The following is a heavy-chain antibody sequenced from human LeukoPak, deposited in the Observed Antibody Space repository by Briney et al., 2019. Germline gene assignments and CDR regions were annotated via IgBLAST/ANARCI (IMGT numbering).Heavy chain of an antibody. D-gene: IGHD1-26*01. CDR1: GFTFSSYS. CDR3: ARDVSGSYGGNWFDP. CDR2: ISSSSSYI. J-gene: IGHJ5*02. Sequence: GGSLRLSCAASGFTFSSYSMNWVRQAPGKGLEWVSSISSSSSYIYYADSVKGRFTISRGNAKNSLYLQMNSLRAEDTAVYYCARDVSGSYGGNWFDPWGQGTLVTVSS. V-gene: IGHV3-21*01.